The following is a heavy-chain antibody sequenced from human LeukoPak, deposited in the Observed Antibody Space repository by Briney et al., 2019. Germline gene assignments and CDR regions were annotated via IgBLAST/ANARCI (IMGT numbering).Heavy chain of an antibody. CDR1: GGSINTYY. CDR3: ARDNDFFDY. Sequence: SEALSLTCSVSGGSINTYYWSCIRQPAGKGLEWIGRIHSSGSTHYNPSLKSRVTMSLDTSKNQFSLKLTSVTAADTAVYYCARDNDFFDYWGQGTLVTVSS. V-gene: IGHV4-4*07. J-gene: IGHJ4*02. CDR2: IHSSGST.